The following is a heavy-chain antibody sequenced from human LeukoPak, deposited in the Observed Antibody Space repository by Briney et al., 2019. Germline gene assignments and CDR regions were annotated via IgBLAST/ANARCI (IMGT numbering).Heavy chain of an antibody. CDR1: GSTFSNHA. Sequence: GGSLRLSCAASGSTFSNHAMHWVRQAPGKGLEWVTLVWYDGNRKYYADSVKGRFTISRDNSKNSVYLQLNSLRPEDTAMYYCVSMVRGIGYWGQGTLVTVSS. CDR3: VSMVRGIGY. V-gene: IGHV3-30*02. D-gene: IGHD3-10*01. CDR2: VWYDGNRK. J-gene: IGHJ4*02.